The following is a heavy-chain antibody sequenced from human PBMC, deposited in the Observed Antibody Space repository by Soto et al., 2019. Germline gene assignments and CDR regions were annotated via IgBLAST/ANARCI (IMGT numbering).Heavy chain of an antibody. CDR1: GFTFNTYA. Sequence: QVQVVESGGGVVQPGTSLRLSCAASGFTFNTYAMHWVRQAPGKGLEWVADISYDGSNTFYADSVKGRFTIARDNSKNTVFLQMNSLIFDDTAVYYCARGDSTVGYYYGMDVWGQGTTVTVSS. J-gene: IGHJ6*01. V-gene: IGHV3-30*04. CDR3: ARGDSTVGYYYGMDV. CDR2: ISYDGSNT. D-gene: IGHD4-17*01.